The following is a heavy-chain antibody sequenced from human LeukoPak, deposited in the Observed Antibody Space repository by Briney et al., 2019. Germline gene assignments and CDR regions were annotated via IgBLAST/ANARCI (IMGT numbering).Heavy chain of an antibody. CDR3: ARDTSRSDLDY. CDR1: GFTFSTYW. V-gene: IGHV3-7*04. J-gene: IGHJ4*02. D-gene: IGHD1-14*01. CDR2: INQDGSAE. Sequence: GGSLRLSCAASGFTFSTYWMNWVRQAPGKGLEWVANINQDGSAEYYVDSVKGRFTISRDNAKNSLYLQMSSLRAEDTAVYYCARDTSRSDLDYWGQGTLVTVSS.